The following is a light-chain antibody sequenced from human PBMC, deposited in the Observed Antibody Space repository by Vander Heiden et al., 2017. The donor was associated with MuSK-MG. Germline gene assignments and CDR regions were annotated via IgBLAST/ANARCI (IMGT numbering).Light chain of an antibody. CDR1: QSLLYSSNNKNY. Sequence: DIVMTQSPDSLAVSLVERATINCKSSQSLLYSSNNKNYLAWYQQKPGQPPKLLIYWAATRESGVPDRFSGSGSGTDFTLTISSLQAEDVAVYYCQQYYSPPALNLGGGTQVAIK. CDR2: WAA. J-gene: IGKJ4*01. V-gene: IGKV4-1*01. CDR3: QQYYSPPALN.